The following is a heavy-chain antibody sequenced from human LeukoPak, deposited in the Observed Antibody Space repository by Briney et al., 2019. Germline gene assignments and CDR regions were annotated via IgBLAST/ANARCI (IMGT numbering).Heavy chain of an antibody. V-gene: IGHV3-7*03. CDR2: IKQDGSEK. D-gene: IGHD6-19*01. CDR1: GFTFASYW. Sequence: GGSLRLSCAASGFTFASYWMSWFRQAPGKGLEWVANIKQDGSEKYYVDSVKGRFTISRDNTKNSLNLQMNSLRAEDTAVYYCARDLRGSGWYFDYWGQGTLVTVSS. J-gene: IGHJ4*02. CDR3: ARDLRGSGWYFDY.